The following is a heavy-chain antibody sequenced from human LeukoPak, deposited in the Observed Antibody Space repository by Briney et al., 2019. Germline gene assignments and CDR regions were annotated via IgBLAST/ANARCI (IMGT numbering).Heavy chain of an antibody. CDR1: GGSINIYY. Sequence: PSETPSLTCTVSGGSINIYYWSWIRQPPGKGLEWIGHIYYSGSTKYNPSLKSRVTISVDTSKNQFSLKLSSVTAADTAVYYCARLDCSSTSCYYYYGMDVWGQGTTVTVSS. CDR2: IYYSGST. CDR3: ARLDCSSTSCYYYYGMDV. D-gene: IGHD2-2*01. V-gene: IGHV4-59*08. J-gene: IGHJ6*02.